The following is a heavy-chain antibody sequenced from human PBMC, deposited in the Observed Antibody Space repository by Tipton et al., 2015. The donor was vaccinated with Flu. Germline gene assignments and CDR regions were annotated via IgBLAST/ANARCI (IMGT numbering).Heavy chain of an antibody. V-gene: IGHV3-48*03. CDR2: ISSSGSTI. CDR3: ARDSLTMAVDY. J-gene: IGHJ4*02. CDR1: GFTFSSYE. Sequence: SLRLSCAASGFTFSSYEMNWVRQAPGKGLEWVSYISSSGSTIYYADSVKGRFTISRDNAKNSLYLQMNSLRAEDTAVYYCARDSLTMAVDYWGQGTLVTVSS. D-gene: IGHD3-10*01.